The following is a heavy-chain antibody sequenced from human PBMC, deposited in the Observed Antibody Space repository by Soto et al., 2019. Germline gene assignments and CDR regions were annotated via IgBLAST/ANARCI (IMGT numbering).Heavy chain of an antibody. D-gene: IGHD3-22*01. CDR2: IAPSDSQT. V-gene: IGHV5-10-1*01. CDR3: ARQVYDSDTGPNFQYYFDS. J-gene: IGHJ4*02. Sequence: PGESLKISCKGSGYSFAGYWSTWVRQKPGKGLAWMGRIAPSDSQTYYSPSFRGHVTISVTKSITTVFRQWSSLRASDTAMYYCARQVYDSDTGPNFQYYFDSWGQGTPVTVSS. CDR1: GYSFAGYW.